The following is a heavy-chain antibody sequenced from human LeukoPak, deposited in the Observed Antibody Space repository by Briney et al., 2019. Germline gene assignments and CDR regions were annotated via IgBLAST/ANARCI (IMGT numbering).Heavy chain of an antibody. CDR2: INPSGGDT. D-gene: IGHD2-2*01. V-gene: IGHV1-46*01. CDR1: GYTFTSYY. J-gene: IGHJ5*02. CDR3: ARDLAKGYCSSSSCSNWFDP. Sequence: ASVKVSCKASGYTFTSYYMHWVRRAPGQGLEWMGIINPSGGDTNYAQKFQGRVTMTRDTSTSTVYMALSSLRSEDTAVYYCARDLAKGYCSSSSCSNWFDPWGQGTLVTVSS.